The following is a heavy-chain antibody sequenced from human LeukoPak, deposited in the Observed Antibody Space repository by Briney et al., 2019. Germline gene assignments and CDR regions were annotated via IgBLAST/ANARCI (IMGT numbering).Heavy chain of an antibody. D-gene: IGHD1-26*01. CDR3: AKDGDTMSGTYYYDMDV. CDR1: GFTFSSYG. CDR2: IRYDGSNK. Sequence: GGSLRLSCAASGFTFSSYGMHWVRQAPGKGLEWVAFIRYDGSNKYYADSVKGRFTISRDNSKNTLYLQMNSPRAEDTAVYYCAKDGDTMSGTYYYDMDVWGKGTTVTIS. J-gene: IGHJ6*03. V-gene: IGHV3-30*02.